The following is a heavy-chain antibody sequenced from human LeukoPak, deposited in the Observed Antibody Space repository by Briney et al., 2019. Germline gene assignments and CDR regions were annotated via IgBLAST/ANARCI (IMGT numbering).Heavy chain of an antibody. CDR2: IIPIFGTV. D-gene: IGHD5-24*01. Sequence: ASVKVSFKASGGTFSSYAISWVRQAPGQGLEWMGGIIPIFGTVNYAQKFQGRVTITTDESTSTAYMELSSLRSEDTAVYYCARAPKLITPRNAFDIWGQGTMVTVSS. CDR1: GGTFSSYA. CDR3: ARAPKLITPRNAFDI. V-gene: IGHV1-69*05. J-gene: IGHJ3*02.